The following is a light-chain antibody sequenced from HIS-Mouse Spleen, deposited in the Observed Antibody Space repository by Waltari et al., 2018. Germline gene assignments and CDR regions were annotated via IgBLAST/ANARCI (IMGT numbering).Light chain of an antibody. V-gene: IGLV3-21*03. J-gene: IGLJ1*01. CDR3: QVWDSSSDHYV. CDR1: NIGSNT. CDR2: DDS. Sequence: SYVLTQPPSVSVAPGKTARITWGGNNIGSNTVNWYQQKPGQAPVLVVYDDSDRPSGIPERFSGSNSGNTATLTISRVEAGDEADYYCQVWDSSSDHYVFGTGTKVTVL.